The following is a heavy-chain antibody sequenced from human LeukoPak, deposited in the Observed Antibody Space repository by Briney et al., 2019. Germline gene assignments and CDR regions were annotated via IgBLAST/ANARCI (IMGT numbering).Heavy chain of an antibody. CDR2: ISSEGSSI. Sequence: PGGSLRLSCAASGFTFSSYWMHWVRQAPGKGLVWVSRISSEGSSISYADSVKGRFTISRDNAKNTLYLQMNSLRAEDTAVYYCANGSHLDYWGQGTLVTVSS. CDR3: ANGSHLDY. D-gene: IGHD2-8*01. V-gene: IGHV3-74*01. J-gene: IGHJ4*02. CDR1: GFTFSSYW.